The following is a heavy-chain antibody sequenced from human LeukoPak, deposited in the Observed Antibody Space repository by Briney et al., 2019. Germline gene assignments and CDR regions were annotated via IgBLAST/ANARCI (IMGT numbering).Heavy chain of an antibody. J-gene: IGHJ4*02. D-gene: IGHD6-13*01. CDR3: ARGPSLPLSITAAGIIDY. CDR1: GGSFCGYY. Sequence: SETLSHTCADYGGSFCGYYWSWIRPPPGKGLEGVGEINHRGSTNYNPSLKGRVTISVDTSKNQFSLKLSSVTAADTAVYYCARGPSLPLSITAAGIIDYWGQGTLVTVSS. V-gene: IGHV4-34*01. CDR2: INHRGST.